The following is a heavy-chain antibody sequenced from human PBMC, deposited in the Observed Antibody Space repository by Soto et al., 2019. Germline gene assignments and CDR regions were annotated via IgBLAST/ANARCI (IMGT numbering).Heavy chain of an antibody. D-gene: IGHD5-18*01. CDR3: APHVYRDTAMVTWGFDY. J-gene: IGHJ4*02. CDR1: GFTFSSYA. Sequence: EVQLLESGGGLVQPGGSLRLSCAASGFTFSSYAMSWVRQAPGKGLEWVSAISGSGGSTYYADSVKGRFTISRDNAKNTLYLQMNSMRAEDTAVYYCAPHVYRDTAMVTWGFDYCGQGTLVTVSS. V-gene: IGHV3-23*01. CDR2: ISGSGGST.